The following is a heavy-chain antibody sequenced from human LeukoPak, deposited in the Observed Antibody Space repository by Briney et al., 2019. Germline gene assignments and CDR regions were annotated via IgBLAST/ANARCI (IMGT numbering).Heavy chain of an antibody. J-gene: IGHJ4*02. V-gene: IGHV4-59*01. CDR1: GGSISTYY. CDR3: ARFDASASYLDC. Sequence: SETLSLTCTVSGGSISTYYWSWIRQPPAKGLEWIGHIYYSGSTTYNPSLKSRVSISVDTSKNQFSLKLTSVTAADTAVYYCARFDASASYLDCWGQGTLVTVSS. CDR2: IYYSGST. D-gene: IGHD3-16*01.